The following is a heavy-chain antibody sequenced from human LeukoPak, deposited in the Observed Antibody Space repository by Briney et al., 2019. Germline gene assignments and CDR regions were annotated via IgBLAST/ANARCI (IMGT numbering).Heavy chain of an antibody. D-gene: IGHD6-6*01. V-gene: IGHV1-8*01. CDR2: MNPNSGNT. CDR3: ARGAARPEYYYYGMDV. CDR1: GYTFTSYD. J-gene: IGHJ6*02. Sequence: SSVKVSCKASGYTFTSYDINWVRQATGQGLEWMGWMNPNSGNTGYAQKFQGRVTMTRNTSISTAYMELSSLRSEDTAVYYCARGAARPEYYYYGMDVWGQGPTVTVSS.